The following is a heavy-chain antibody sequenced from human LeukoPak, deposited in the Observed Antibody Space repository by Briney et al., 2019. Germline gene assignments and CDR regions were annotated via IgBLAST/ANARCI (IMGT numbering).Heavy chain of an antibody. CDR1: GFTFSSYW. CDR2: IKQDGSEK. CDR3: ARVIRGYDSTNRSHYYYYYMDV. J-gene: IGHJ6*03. Sequence: GGSLRLSCAASGFTFSSYWMSWVRQAPGKGLEWVANIKQDGSEKYYVDSVKGRFTIPRDNAKNSLYLQMNSLRAEDTAVYYCARVIRGYDSTNRSHYYYYYMDVWGKGTTVTVSS. V-gene: IGHV3-7*01. D-gene: IGHD5-12*01.